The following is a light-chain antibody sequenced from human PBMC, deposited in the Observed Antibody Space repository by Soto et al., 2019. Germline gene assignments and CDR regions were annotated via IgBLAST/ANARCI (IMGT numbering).Light chain of an antibody. J-gene: IGKJ4*01. Sequence: EIVMTQSPATLSVSPGERATLSCRASQSVSSNLAWYQQKPGQTPKLLIYVASTRATGIPARFSGSGSGXXXXXXXXXXXXEDFAXXYXQQYNVWPLTFGGGTKVEFK. CDR2: VAS. CDR3: QQYNVWPLT. V-gene: IGKV3-15*01. CDR1: QSVSSN.